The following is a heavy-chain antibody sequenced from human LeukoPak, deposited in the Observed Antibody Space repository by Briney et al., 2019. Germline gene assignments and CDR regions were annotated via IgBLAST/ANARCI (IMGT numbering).Heavy chain of an antibody. CDR3: ALGRFSSWFDP. V-gene: IGHV1-46*01. J-gene: IGHJ5*02. CDR2: INPSGDST. CDR1: GYTFTGYH. Sequence: ASVKVSCKASGYTFTGYHMHWVRQAPGQGLEWMGIINPSGDSTTYAQKFQGKVTITRHTSTSTVYMELSSLRSEDTAVYYCALGRFSSWFDPWGQGTLVTVSS. D-gene: IGHD5-18*01.